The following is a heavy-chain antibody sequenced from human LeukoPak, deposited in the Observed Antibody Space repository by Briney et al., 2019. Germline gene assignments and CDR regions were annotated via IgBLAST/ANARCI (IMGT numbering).Heavy chain of an antibody. CDR3: AREYSGYDYDFDY. CDR2: ISSSSSYI. V-gene: IGHV3-21*01. CDR1: GFTVSSNY. J-gene: IGHJ4*02. D-gene: IGHD5-12*01. Sequence: GGSLRLSCAASGFTVSSNYMSWVRQAPGKGLEWVSSISSSSSYIYYADSVKGRFTISRDNAKNSLYLQMNSLRAEDTAVYYCAREYSGYDYDFDYWGQGTLVTVSS.